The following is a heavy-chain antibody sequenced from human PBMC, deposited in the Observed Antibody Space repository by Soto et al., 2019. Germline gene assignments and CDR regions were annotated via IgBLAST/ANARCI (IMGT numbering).Heavy chain of an antibody. CDR3: ARAVGAVAASYDAFDI. CDR2: IYYSGST. D-gene: IGHD6-19*01. CDR1: YGSISSYF. J-gene: IGHJ3*02. V-gene: IGHV4-59*01. Sequence: SETMSLTCSVSYGSISSYFLRWIRHPPGKGLEWIGYIYYSGSTNYNPSLKSRVTISVDTSKNQFSLKLSSVTAADTAVYYCARAVGAVAASYDAFDIWGQGKMVTVSS.